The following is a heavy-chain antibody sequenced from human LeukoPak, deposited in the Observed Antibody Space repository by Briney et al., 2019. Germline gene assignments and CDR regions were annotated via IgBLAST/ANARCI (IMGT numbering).Heavy chain of an antibody. Sequence: PGGSLRLSCAASGFTFDDYAMHWVRQAPGKGLEWVSGISWNSGSIGYADSVKGRFTISRDNAKNSLYLQMNSLRAEDTAVYYCARGIGYSSSWYYFDFWGQGTLVTVSS. CDR3: ARGIGYSSSWYYFDF. CDR1: GFTFDDYA. D-gene: IGHD6-13*01. CDR2: ISWNSGSI. J-gene: IGHJ4*02. V-gene: IGHV3-9*01.